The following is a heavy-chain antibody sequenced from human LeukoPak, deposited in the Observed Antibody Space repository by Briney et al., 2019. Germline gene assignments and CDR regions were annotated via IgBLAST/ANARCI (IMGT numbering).Heavy chain of an antibody. CDR1: GFTFSNYW. CDR3: ARDYGSSGYGY. V-gene: IGHV3-74*01. J-gene: IGHJ4*02. CDR2: INSDGSST. D-gene: IGHD6-19*01. Sequence: GGSLRLSCAASGFTFSNYWMHWVRQAPGKGLVWVSRINSDGSSTSYADSVKGRFTISRDNAKNTLFVQMNSLRVEDTAVYYCARDYGSSGYGYWGQGTLVTVSS.